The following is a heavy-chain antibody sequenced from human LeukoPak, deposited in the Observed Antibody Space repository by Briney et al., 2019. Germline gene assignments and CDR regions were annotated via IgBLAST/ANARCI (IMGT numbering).Heavy chain of an antibody. V-gene: IGHV3-23*01. D-gene: IGHD3-10*01. CDR1: GFTFSSYA. Sequence: GGSLRLSCAASGFTFSSYAMSWVRQAPGKGLEWVSAISGSGGSTYYADSVKGRFTISRDNSKNTLYLQMNSLRAEDTAVYYCAKTAAGRRGDYYYYMDVWGKGTTVTVSS. CDR3: AKTAAGRRGDYYYYMDV. J-gene: IGHJ6*03. CDR2: ISGSGGST.